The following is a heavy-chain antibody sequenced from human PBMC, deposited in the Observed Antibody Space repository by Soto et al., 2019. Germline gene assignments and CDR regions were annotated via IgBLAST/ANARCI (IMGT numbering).Heavy chain of an antibody. J-gene: IGHJ4*02. CDR2: ISYDGSNK. D-gene: IGHD1-1*01. CDR1: GFTFSSYG. Sequence: GGSLRLSCAASGFTFSSYGMHWVRQAPGKGLEWVAVISYDGSNKYYADSVKGRFTISRDNSKNTLYLQMNSLRAEDTAVYYCAKDSLPAWNLRRPPYYFDYWGQGTLVTVSS. V-gene: IGHV3-30*18. CDR3: AKDSLPAWNLRRPPYYFDY.